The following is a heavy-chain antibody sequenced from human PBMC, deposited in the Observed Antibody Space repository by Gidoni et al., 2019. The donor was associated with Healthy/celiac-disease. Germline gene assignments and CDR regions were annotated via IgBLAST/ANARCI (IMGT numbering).Heavy chain of an antibody. CDR1: AFTLTSSA. Sequence: QMQLVQSGPEVKKPGTSVKVSCKASAFTLTSSAVQWGRQARGHRLEWIGWIVVGSGNTNYAQKFQERVTITRDMSTSTAYRELSSLRSEDTAVYYCAAWGYDSSGYYQPFDYWGQGTLVTVSS. J-gene: IGHJ4*02. D-gene: IGHD3-22*01. CDR2: IVVGSGNT. V-gene: IGHV1-58*01. CDR3: AAWGYDSSGYYQPFDY.